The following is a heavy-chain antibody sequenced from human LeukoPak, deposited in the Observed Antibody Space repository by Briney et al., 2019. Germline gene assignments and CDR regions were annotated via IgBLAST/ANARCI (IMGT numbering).Heavy chain of an antibody. CDR3: ARAQGATSYYYYMDV. Sequence: GASVKVSCKASGGTFSSYAISWVRQAPGQGLEWMGGIIPIFGTANYAQKFQGRVTITADESTSTAYMELSSLRSEDTAVYYCARAQGATSYYYYMDVWGKGTTVTVSS. J-gene: IGHJ6*03. D-gene: IGHD1-26*01. CDR2: IIPIFGTA. CDR1: GGTFSSYA. V-gene: IGHV1-69*13.